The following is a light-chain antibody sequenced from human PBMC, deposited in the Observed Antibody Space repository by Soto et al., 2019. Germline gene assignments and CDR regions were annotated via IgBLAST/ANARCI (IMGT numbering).Light chain of an antibody. CDR1: QSISGT. CDR2: GAS. Sequence: EIVMTQSPATLSVSPGGRATLSCRASQSISGTLAWYQQKPGQAPRLLIYGASTRAAGFPARFSGSGSGTEFTLTISSLQSEDFAVYYCQQYNRWPPYTFGQGTKVDIK. CDR3: QQYNRWPPYT. J-gene: IGKJ2*01. V-gene: IGKV3-15*01.